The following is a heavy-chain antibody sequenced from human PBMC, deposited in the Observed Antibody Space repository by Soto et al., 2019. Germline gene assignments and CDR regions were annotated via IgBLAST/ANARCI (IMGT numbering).Heavy chain of an antibody. CDR3: ARAYLGRLPRRADYYYALDV. CDR1: GFTLSTYD. J-gene: IGHJ6*02. Sequence: GGSLRLSCAASGFTLSTYDMHGVRQVPGKGLEWVSAIGSAHDPYYLGSVKGRCSISRENAKNSLYLQMTSLTTGDTAVYYCARAYLGRLPRRADYYYALDVWGQGTTVTVSS. D-gene: IGHD1-26*01. V-gene: IGHV3-13*05. CDR2: IGSAHDP.